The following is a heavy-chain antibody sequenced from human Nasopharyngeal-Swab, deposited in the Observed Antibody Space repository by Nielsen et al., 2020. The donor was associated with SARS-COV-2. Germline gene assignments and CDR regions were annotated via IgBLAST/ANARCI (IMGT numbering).Heavy chain of an antibody. CDR3: HSGAGDGVGFDQ. CDR1: GFTFNSHA. CDR2: VSGNGAYT. V-gene: IGHV3-23*01. D-gene: IGHD2-21*01. Sequence: GGSLRLSCAASGFTFNSHAMSWVRQAPGKGLEWVSSVSGNGAYTYYADSVKGRFTISRDNFKNTMSLQMNSLRPEDTAVYYCHSGAGDGVGFDQWGQGTLVTVSS. J-gene: IGHJ4*02.